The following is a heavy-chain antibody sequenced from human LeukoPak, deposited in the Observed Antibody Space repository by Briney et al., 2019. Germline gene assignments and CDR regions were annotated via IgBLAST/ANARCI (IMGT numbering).Heavy chain of an antibody. D-gene: IGHD3-22*01. J-gene: IGHJ3*01. CDR3: AGPYDSSGYYYIDSLHV. CDR1: GFNFNTYS. V-gene: IGHV3-21*01. Sequence: GGSLRLSCAVSGFNFNTYSMNWVRQAPGKGPEWVSSISSTSNYIYYAESVKGRFAVSRDNAKNTLYLQMNSLRAEDTAVYYCAGPYDSSGYYYIDSLHVWGQGTMVTVSS. CDR2: ISSTSNYI.